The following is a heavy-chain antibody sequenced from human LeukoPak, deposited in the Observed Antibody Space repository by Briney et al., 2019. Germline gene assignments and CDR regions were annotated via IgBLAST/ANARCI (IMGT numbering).Heavy chain of an antibody. CDR3: ARGRDGYNGIGDY. V-gene: IGHV3-9*03. Sequence: GGSLRLSCAASVFTFDDYAMHWVRQAPGKGLEWVSGISWNSGSIGYADSVKGRFTISRDNAKNSLYLQMNSLRAEDMALYYCARGRDGYNGIGDYWGQGTLVTVSS. CDR1: VFTFDDYA. J-gene: IGHJ4*02. D-gene: IGHD5-24*01. CDR2: ISWNSGSI.